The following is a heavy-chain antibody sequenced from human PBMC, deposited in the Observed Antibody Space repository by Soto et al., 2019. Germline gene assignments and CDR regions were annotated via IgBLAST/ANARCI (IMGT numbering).Heavy chain of an antibody. J-gene: IGHJ6*02. Sequence: QVQLVQSGAEVKKPGASVKVSCKASGYTFTTYEINWVRQVPGQGLEWMGWMSPSSGNTGYVDQFGDRVTMTSNTSRTTAYMGLSSLRSEDTAVYYCARVGGQLFGDHGMDVWGQGTTVTVSS. CDR1: GYTFTTYE. V-gene: IGHV1-8*01. CDR3: ARVGGQLFGDHGMDV. CDR2: MSPSSGNT. D-gene: IGHD3-10*01.